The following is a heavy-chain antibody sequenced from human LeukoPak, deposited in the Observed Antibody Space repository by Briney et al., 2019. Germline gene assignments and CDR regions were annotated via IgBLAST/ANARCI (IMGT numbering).Heavy chain of an antibody. V-gene: IGHV1-46*01. CDR2: TNPSGGST. Sequence: ASVKVSCKASGYTFTSYYMHCVRQAPGQGLEWMGITNPSGGSTSYAQKFQGRVTMTRDTSTSTVYMELSSLRSEDTAVYYCAREGTEDLDYWGQGTLVTVSS. CDR1: GYTFTSYY. J-gene: IGHJ4*02. CDR3: AREGTEDLDY. D-gene: IGHD3-10*01.